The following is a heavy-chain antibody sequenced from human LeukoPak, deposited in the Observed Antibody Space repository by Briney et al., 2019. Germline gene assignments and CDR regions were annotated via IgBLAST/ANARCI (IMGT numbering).Heavy chain of an antibody. CDR3: ARVEGYDSSGSYFTY. D-gene: IGHD3-22*01. CDR2: IYYSGST. Sequence: SETLSLTCTVSGGSISSYYWSWIRQPPGKGLEWIGYIYYSGSTNYNPSLKSRVTISVDTSKNQFSLKLSSVTAADTAVYYCARVEGYDSSGSYFTYWGQGTLVTVSS. V-gene: IGHV4-59*01. CDR1: GGSISSYY. J-gene: IGHJ4*02.